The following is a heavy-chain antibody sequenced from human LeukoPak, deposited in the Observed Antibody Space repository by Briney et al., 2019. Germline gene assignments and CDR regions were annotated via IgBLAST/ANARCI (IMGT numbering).Heavy chain of an antibody. CDR1: GYTFTSYG. V-gene: IGHV1-18*01. Sequence: ASVKVSCKASGYTFTSYGLSWVRQAPGLGLEWMGWINVSNGNTDYVERVQGRITMTSDTSTSTAYMELRSLRSDDTAVYYCAREGEQWGAYYHYGMDVWGQGTTVTVSS. J-gene: IGHJ6*02. D-gene: IGHD6-19*01. CDR2: INVSNGNT. CDR3: AREGEQWGAYYHYGMDV.